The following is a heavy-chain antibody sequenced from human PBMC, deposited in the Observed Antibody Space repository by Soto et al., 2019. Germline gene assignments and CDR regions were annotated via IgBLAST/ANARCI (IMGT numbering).Heavy chain of an antibody. CDR2: IIPILDVA. CDR1: GDTFSTYT. J-gene: IGHJ5*02. V-gene: IGHV1-69*02. Sequence: QVQLVQSGAELKKPGSSVKISCRASGDTFSTYTISWVRQAPGQGLDWMGRIIPILDVANYAPKFQGRVTMTAERSTSTAHMELSSLTSEDTAVYYCARSRHCDGEYFDNWFDTWGQGTLVTVSS. D-gene: IGHD4-17*01. CDR3: ARSRHCDGEYFDNWFDT.